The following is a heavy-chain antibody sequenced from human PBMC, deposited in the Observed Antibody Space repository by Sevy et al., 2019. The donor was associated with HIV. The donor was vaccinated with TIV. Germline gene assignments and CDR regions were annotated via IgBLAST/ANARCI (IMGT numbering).Heavy chain of an antibody. V-gene: IGHV3-23*01. CDR2: ISGSGGST. J-gene: IGHJ4*02. CDR1: GFTFSSYA. Sequence: GGSLRLSCAASGFTFSSYAMSWVRQAPGKGLEWVSAISGSGGSTYYADSVKGRFTISRDNSKNTLYLQMNSLRAEDTAVYYCAKDPVVRGVIYLLDHWGQGTLVTVSS. D-gene: IGHD3-10*01. CDR3: AKDPVVRGVIYLLDH.